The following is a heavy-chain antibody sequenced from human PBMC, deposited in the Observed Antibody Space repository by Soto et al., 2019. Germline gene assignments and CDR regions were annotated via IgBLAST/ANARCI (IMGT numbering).Heavy chain of an antibody. J-gene: IGHJ4*02. Sequence: EVQLLESGGGLVQPGGSLRLSCAASGFTFSSYAMSWVRQAPGKGLEWVSVISGSGDNTYYADSVRGRVTVSRDNSKNTLYLRMNSLRAEDTAIYYCAKERYYYGSGDYSSFDYWGQGTLVTVSS. CDR3: AKERYYYGSGDYSSFDY. CDR1: GFTFSSYA. CDR2: ISGSGDNT. V-gene: IGHV3-23*01. D-gene: IGHD3-10*01.